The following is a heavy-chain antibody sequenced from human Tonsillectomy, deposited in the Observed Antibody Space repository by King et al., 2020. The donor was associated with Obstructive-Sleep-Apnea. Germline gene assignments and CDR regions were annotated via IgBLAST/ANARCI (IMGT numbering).Heavy chain of an antibody. V-gene: IGHV3-7*01. CDR2: LKPDGSDK. Sequence: VQLVESGGGLVQPGGSLRLSCVASGFIFSGHYISWVRQAPGKGREWVAKLKPDGSDKSYLDSVKGRFTISRDNAKNSLFLQMNSLRGEDTAMYYCAKEEWYRFDFWGQGTLVTVSS. CDR1: GFIFSGHY. CDR3: AKEEWYRFDF. D-gene: IGHD3-3*01. J-gene: IGHJ4*02.